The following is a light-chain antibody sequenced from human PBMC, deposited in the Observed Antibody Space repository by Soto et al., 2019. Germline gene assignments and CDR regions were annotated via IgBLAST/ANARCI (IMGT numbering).Light chain of an antibody. J-gene: IGKJ1*01. CDR3: QQYYSTSPT. CDR1: QSLLYSSRNKNY. Sequence: DLVMTQSPDSLAVSLGERATISCNSSQSLLYSSRNKNYLAWYQQNPGQPPKLRTYWTSTRESGVPDLSSVSGSGTDFTLTLSTLQAEDAAVYYCQQYYSTSPTFCQGTTVDI. CDR2: WTS. V-gene: IGKV4-1*01.